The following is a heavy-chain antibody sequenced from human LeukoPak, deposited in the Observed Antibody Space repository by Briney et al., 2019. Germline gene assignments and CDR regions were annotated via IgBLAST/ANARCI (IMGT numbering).Heavy chain of an antibody. D-gene: IGHD1-1*01. J-gene: IGHJ3*02. CDR2: IKQDGSVQ. CDR3: ARDGIMTYAFDI. CDR1: GFTFSSYW. Sequence: PGGSLRLSCSASGFTFSSYWMSWVSQAPGKGLEWMANIKQDGSVQNYVDSVKGRFTISRDNAKDSLFLQLNNLRAEDTAVYFCARDGIMTYAFDIWGQGTKVTVSP. V-gene: IGHV3-7*01.